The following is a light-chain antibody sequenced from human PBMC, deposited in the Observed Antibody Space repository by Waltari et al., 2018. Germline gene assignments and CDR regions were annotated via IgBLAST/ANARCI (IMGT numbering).Light chain of an antibody. J-gene: IGLJ1*01. CDR2: DED. Sequence: SSEMTQEPAVSVALGQTVRITCQGGGLRTFYANWYQQKPGQAPLLVIYDEDNPPSGLPDRFSGSRSGNTAFLTISGAQAEDEADYYCNTRDISGDHLVFGSGTKVTVL. CDR1: GLRTFY. CDR3: NTRDISGDHLV. V-gene: IGLV3-19*01.